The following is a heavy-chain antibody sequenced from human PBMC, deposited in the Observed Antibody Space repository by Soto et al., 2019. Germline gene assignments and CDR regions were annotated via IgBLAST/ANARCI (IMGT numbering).Heavy chain of an antibody. Sequence: PSETLSLTCAVYGGSSSGWYWTWIRQSPVEGLEWIGEISSGITNYNPSLKSRVTISADTSKNQFSLKLSSVTAADTAVYYCARGPYSRAVGATNPSHWGQGTPVTVSS. CDR2: ISSGIT. J-gene: IGHJ4*02. D-gene: IGHD1-26*01. V-gene: IGHV4-34*01. CDR1: GGSSSGWY. CDR3: ARGPYSRAVGATNPSH.